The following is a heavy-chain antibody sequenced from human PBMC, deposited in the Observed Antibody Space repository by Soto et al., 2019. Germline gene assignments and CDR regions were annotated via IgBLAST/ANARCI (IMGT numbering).Heavy chain of an antibody. Sequence: SETLSLTCTVSGGSISSYYWSWIRQPPGKGLEWIGYIYYSGSATYNPSLKSRVTISVDTFKNQFSLKLSSVTAADTAVYYCAREAGATLYYAMDVWGQGTTVTVSS. CDR1: GGSISSYY. V-gene: IGHV4-59*01. CDR2: IYYSGSA. J-gene: IGHJ6*02. D-gene: IGHD1-26*01. CDR3: AREAGATLYYAMDV.